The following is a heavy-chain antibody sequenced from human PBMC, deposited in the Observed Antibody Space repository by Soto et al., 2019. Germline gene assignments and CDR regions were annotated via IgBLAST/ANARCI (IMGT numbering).Heavy chain of an antibody. V-gene: IGHV3-64D*08. CDR3: AKVKARRGPTTRD. CDR1: GFTFSSYA. J-gene: IGHJ4*02. Sequence: GGSLRLSCSASGFTFSSYAMHWVRQAPGKGLEYVSAISSNGGSTYYADSVKGRFTISRDNSKNTLYLQMSSLRAEDTAVYYFAKVKARRGPTTRDWGQRTLVTVSS. CDR2: ISSNGGST. D-gene: IGHD1-26*01.